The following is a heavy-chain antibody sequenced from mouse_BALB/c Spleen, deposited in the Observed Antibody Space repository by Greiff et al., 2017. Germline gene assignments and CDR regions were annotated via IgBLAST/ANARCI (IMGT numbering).Heavy chain of an antibody. J-gene: IGHJ3*01. V-gene: IGHV1-87*01. Sequence: QVQLQQSGAELARPGASVKLSCKASGYTFTSYWMQWVKQRPGQGLEWIGAIYPGDGDTRYTQKFKGKATLTADKSSSTAYMQLSSLASEDSAVYYCARTERFAYWGQGTLVTVSA. CDR3: ARTERFAY. CDR1: GYTFTSYW. CDR2: IYPGDGDT.